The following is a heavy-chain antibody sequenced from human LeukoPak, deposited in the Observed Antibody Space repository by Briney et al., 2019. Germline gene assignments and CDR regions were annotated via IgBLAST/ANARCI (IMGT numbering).Heavy chain of an antibody. CDR1: GGSISSSDYS. D-gene: IGHD3-22*01. CDR3: AREHAYYDSSGYEDY. J-gene: IGHJ4*02. Sequence: SETLSLTCTVSGGSISSSDYSWGWIRQPPGKGLDWIGTIYYSGSTYYNPSLKSRVTISVDTSKNQFSLKLSSVTAADTAVYYCAREHAYYDSSGYEDYWGQGTLVTVSS. V-gene: IGHV4-39*01. CDR2: IYYSGST.